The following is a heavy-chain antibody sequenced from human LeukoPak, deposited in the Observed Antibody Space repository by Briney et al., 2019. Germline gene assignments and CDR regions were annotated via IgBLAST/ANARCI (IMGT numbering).Heavy chain of an antibody. CDR1: GFTFSDHY. V-gene: IGHV3-72*01. CDR2: SRNRAKSYTT. Sequence: PGGSLRLSCAASGFTFSDHYMDWVRQAPGKGLEWVGRSRNRAKSYTTDYAASVRGRFTISRDDSQNSLYLQMRSLKTEDTAVYHCVRVAYASDPHFDYWGQGTLVTVSS. CDR3: VRVAYASDPHFDY. D-gene: IGHD2-8*01. J-gene: IGHJ4*02.